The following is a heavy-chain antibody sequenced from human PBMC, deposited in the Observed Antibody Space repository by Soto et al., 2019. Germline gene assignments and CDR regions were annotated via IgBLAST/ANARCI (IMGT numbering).Heavy chain of an antibody. CDR2: IKSKTDGGTT. CDR3: TTDAFYDFWSGFPENWFDP. J-gene: IGHJ5*02. Sequence: EVQLVESGGGLVKPGGSLRLSCAASGFTFSNAWMSWVRQAPGKGLEWVGRIKSKTDGGTTDYAAPVKGRFTISRDDSKHTLYLQMNSLKTDDTAVYYCTTDAFYDFWSGFPENWFDPWGQGTLVTVSS. CDR1: GFTFSNAW. V-gene: IGHV3-15*01. D-gene: IGHD3-3*01.